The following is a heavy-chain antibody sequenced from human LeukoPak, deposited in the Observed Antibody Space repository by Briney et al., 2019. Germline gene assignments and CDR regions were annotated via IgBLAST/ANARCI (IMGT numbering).Heavy chain of an antibody. CDR2: IRPDGGER. D-gene: IGHD1-26*01. V-gene: IGHV3-7*01. J-gene: IGHJ4*02. CDR3: ARDVVGALDY. CDR1: GFTFSNYW. Sequence: GGSLRLSCAASGFTFSNYWMNWVRQAPGKGLEWVANIRPDGGERNYVDSVKGRFTISRDNGKNSLYLQMHSLRAEDTAVYYCARDVVGALDYWGQGTLVTVSS.